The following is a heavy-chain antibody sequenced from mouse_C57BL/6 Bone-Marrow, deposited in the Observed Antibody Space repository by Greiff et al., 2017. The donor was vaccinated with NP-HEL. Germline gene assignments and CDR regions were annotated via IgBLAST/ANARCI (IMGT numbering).Heavy chain of an antibody. CDR2: ISDGGSYT. J-gene: IGHJ2*01. CDR3: ARAYSGNYFDY. CDR1: GFTFSSYA. Sequence: EVQLQESGGGLVKPGGSLKLSCAASGFTFSSYAMSWVRQTPEKRLEWVATISDGGSYTYYPDNVKGRFTISRDNAKNNLYLQMSHRQSEDTAMYSCARAYSGNYFDYWGQGTTLAVSS. V-gene: IGHV5-4*01.